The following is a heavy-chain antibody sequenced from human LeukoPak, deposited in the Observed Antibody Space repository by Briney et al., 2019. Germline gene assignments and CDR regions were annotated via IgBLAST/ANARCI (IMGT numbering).Heavy chain of an antibody. CDR1: GYTFTSYD. V-gene: IGHV1-8*01. J-gene: IGHJ5*02. CDR2: MNPNSGNT. D-gene: IGHD6-6*01. CDR3: ARKGTIAARPGWFDP. Sequence: ASVKVSCKASGYTFTSYDISWVRQATGQGLEWMGWMNPNSGNTGYAQKFQGRVTTTRNTSISTAYMELSSLRSEDTAVYYCARKGTIAARPGWFDPWGQGTLVTVSS.